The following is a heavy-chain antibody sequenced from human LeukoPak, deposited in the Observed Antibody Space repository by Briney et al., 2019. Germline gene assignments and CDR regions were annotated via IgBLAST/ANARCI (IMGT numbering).Heavy chain of an antibody. J-gene: IGHJ4*02. CDR1: GGSISSYY. D-gene: IGHD3-22*01. V-gene: IGHV4-59*01. CDR3: AREGRGGYYDSSGYRELEYFDY. CDR2: IYYSGST. Sequence: SETLSLTCTVSGGSISSYYWSWIRQPLGKGLEWIGYIYYSGSTNYNPTLKSRVTISADTSKNQFSLKLSSVTAADTAVYYCAREGRGGYYDSSGYRELEYFDYWGQGTLVTVSS.